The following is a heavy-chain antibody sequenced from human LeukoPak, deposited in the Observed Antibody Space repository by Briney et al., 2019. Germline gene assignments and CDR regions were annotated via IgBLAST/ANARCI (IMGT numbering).Heavy chain of an antibody. D-gene: IGHD5-18*01. J-gene: IGHJ6*03. V-gene: IGHV1-18*01. Sequence: ASVKVSCKASGYTFSSYGINWVRQAPGQGLEWMGWISAYNGNTNYAQKLQGRVTMTTDTSTSTAYMELRSLRSDDTAVYYCARATGQLWLYYYYYYMDVWGKGTTVTVSS. CDR1: GYTFSSYG. CDR2: ISAYNGNT. CDR3: ARATGQLWLYYYYYYMDV.